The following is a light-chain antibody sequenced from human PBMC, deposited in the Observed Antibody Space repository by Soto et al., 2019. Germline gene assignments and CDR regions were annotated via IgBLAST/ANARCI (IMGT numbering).Light chain of an antibody. V-gene: IGKV3D-20*01. CDR1: QSVSTY. CDR2: DAS. Sequence: EIVLTQSPATLSLSPGERATLSCGASQSVSTYFAWYQQKPGLAPRLIIYDASTRATGIPDRFSASGSGTDLALTISRLEPEHFAVYYCQQYGSSPYTFGQGTKLEIK. J-gene: IGKJ2*01. CDR3: QQYGSSPYT.